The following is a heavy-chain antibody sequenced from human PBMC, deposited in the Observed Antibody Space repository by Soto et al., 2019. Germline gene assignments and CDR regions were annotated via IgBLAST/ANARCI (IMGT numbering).Heavy chain of an antibody. CDR3: EREPAGMDV. CDR2: ISYDGRNK. J-gene: IGHJ6*02. CDR1: GFTFRSYA. Sequence: QVQLVESGGGVVQPGRSLRLSCAASGFTFRSYAMHWVRQAPGKGLEWVAVISYDGRNKYYADSVKGRFTISRDNSKNTLYLQMNSLRAEDTAVYYCEREPAGMDVWGQGTTVIVSS. V-gene: IGHV3-30-3*01.